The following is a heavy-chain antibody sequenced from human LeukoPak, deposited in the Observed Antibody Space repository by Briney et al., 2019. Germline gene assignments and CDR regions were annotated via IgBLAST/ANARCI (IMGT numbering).Heavy chain of an antibody. CDR1: GGSISSSSNY. J-gene: IGHJ4*02. CDR3: ARLYCGGDCYSGSFDY. CDR2: IYYSGST. D-gene: IGHD2-21*02. Sequence: SETLSLTCIVSGGSISSSSNYWGWIRQPPGKGLEWVGSIYYSGSTYYNPSLKSRVTISVDTSKNPFSLKLSSVTAADTAVYYCARLYCGGDCYSGSFDYWGQGTLVTVSS. V-gene: IGHV4-39*01.